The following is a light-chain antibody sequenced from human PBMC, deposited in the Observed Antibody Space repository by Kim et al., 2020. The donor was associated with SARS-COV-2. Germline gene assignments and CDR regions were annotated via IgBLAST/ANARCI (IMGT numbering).Light chain of an antibody. J-gene: IGLJ1*01. CDR3: SSYTSSSTFV. V-gene: IGLV2-14*03. CDR1: SSDVGGFTY. CDR2: DVN. Sequence: QSALTQPASVSGSPGQSITISCTGTSSDVGGFTYVSWYQQHPGKAPKLMIYDVNKRPSGVSDRFSGSKSGNTASLTISGLQAEDEADYYCSSYTSSSTFVFGTGTKVTVL.